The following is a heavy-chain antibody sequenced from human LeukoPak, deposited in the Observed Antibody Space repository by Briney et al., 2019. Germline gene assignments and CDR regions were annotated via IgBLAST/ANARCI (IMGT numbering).Heavy chain of an antibody. CDR1: GFIFSNYE. Sequence: PGGSLRLSCAASGFIFSNYEMDWVRQAPGKGLEWVSYISTSGDTLYADSVKGRFTISRDNARNSVHLQMSSLRAEDTAVYYCGREMAATDWEMDYWGQGTLVTVSS. J-gene: IGHJ4*02. CDR3: GREMAATDWEMDY. V-gene: IGHV3-48*03. CDR2: ISTSGDT. D-gene: IGHD5-24*01.